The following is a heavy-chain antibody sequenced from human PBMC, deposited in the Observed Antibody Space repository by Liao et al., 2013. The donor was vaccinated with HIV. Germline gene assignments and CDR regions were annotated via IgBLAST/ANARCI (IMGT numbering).Heavy chain of an antibody. CDR1: GGSISSFY. Sequence: QVQLQESGPELVKPSETLSLTCTVSGGSISSFYWSWIRQSPGKGLEWIGRIYASGKTDYNPSLKSRLTMSVDTSNNQFSLRLTSVTAADTAVYYCARSLSYCRGDCYPNWFDPWGQGTLVTVSS. V-gene: IGHV4-4*08. D-gene: IGHD2-21*02. J-gene: IGHJ5*02. CDR3: ARSLSYCRGDCYPNWFDP. CDR2: IYASGKT.